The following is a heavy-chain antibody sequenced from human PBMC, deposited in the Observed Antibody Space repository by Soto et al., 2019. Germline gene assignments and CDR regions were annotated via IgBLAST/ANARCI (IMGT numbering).Heavy chain of an antibody. J-gene: IGHJ5*02. Sequence: QVQLQESGPGLVKPSQTLSLTCTVSGGSISSGGYYWSWIRQHPGKGLEWIGYIYYSGSTYYNPSLKSRVTISVDTSNNQFSLKLSSVTAADTAVYYCASSHRIAAARNNWYDPWGQGTLVTVSS. D-gene: IGHD6-13*01. CDR1: GGSISSGGYY. V-gene: IGHV4-31*03. CDR3: ASSHRIAAARNNWYDP. CDR2: IYYSGST.